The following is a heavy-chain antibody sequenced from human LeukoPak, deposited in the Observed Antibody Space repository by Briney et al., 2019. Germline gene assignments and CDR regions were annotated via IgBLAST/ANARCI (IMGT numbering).Heavy chain of an antibody. Sequence: PGGSLRLSCAASGFTFSSYAMHWVRQAPGKGLEWVAVISYDGSNKYYADSVKGRFTISRDNSKNTLYLQMNSLRAEDTAVYYCAKAWFGEFSPSDYWGQGTLVTVSS. CDR2: ISYDGSNK. D-gene: IGHD3-10*01. J-gene: IGHJ4*02. CDR1: GFTFSSYA. V-gene: IGHV3-30*04. CDR3: AKAWFGEFSPSDY.